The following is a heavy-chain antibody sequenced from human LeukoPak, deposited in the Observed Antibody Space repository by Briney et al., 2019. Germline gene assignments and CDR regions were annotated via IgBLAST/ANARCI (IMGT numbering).Heavy chain of an antibody. Sequence: ASVKVSCKASGYTCTSYDINWVRQATGQGLEWMGWMNPNSGNTGYAQKFQGRVTITRNTSISTAYMELSSLRSEDTAVYYCARGPSWYYMDVWGEGTTVTVSS. CDR1: GYTCTSYD. J-gene: IGHJ6*03. D-gene: IGHD2-2*01. CDR2: MNPNSGNT. V-gene: IGHV1-8*03. CDR3: ARGPSWYYMDV.